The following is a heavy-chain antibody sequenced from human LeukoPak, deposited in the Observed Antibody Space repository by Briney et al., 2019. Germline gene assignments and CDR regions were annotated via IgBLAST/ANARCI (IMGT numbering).Heavy chain of an antibody. D-gene: IGHD6-13*01. CDR1: GGSISSYY. CDR3: ARSSSWPAGLTYGMDV. J-gene: IGHJ6*02. Sequence: PSETLPLTCTVSGGSISSYYWSWIRQPPGKGLEWIGYIYYSGSTNYNPSLKSRVTISVDTSKNQFSLKLSSVTAADTAVYYCARSSSWPAGLTYGMDVWGQGTTVTVSS. CDR2: IYYSGST. V-gene: IGHV4-59*01.